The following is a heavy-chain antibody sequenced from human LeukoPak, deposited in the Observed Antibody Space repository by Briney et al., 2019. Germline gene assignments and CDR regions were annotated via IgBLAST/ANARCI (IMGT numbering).Heavy chain of an antibody. Sequence: GGSLRLSCAASGFTFSSYAMSWVRQAPGKGLEWVSAISGSGVSTYYADSVKGRFTISRDNSKNTLFLQMNSLRAEDTALYYCAKDGDDYDRNYWYFDLWGRGTLVTVSS. CDR2: ISGSGVST. CDR3: AKDGDDYDRNYWYFDL. V-gene: IGHV3-23*01. D-gene: IGHD5-24*01. J-gene: IGHJ2*01. CDR1: GFTFSSYA.